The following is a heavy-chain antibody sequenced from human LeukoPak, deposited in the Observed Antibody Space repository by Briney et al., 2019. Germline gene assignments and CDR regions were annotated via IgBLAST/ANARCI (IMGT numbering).Heavy chain of an antibody. J-gene: IGHJ4*02. CDR1: GYTFTGYY. D-gene: IGHD1-26*01. V-gene: IGHV1-2*02. CDR3: ARDTTILYSGRFFDY. Sequence: ASVKVSCKASGYTFTGYYMHWVRQAPGQGLEWMGWINPNSGGTNYAQKFQGRVTMTRDTSISTAYMELSSLRSDDTAVYYCARDTTILYSGRFFDYWDQGTLVTVSS. CDR2: INPNSGGT.